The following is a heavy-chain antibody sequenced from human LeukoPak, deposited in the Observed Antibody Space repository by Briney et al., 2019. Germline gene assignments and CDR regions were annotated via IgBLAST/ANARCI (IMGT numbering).Heavy chain of an antibody. CDR3: AKPYYYGSGSFFDY. J-gene: IGHJ4*02. V-gene: IGHV3-30*02. CDR2: IRYDGSNK. D-gene: IGHD3-10*01. Sequence: GGSLRLSCAASGFTFSSYGMHWARQAPGKGLEWVAFIRYDGSNKYYADSVKGRFTISRDNSKNTLYLQMNSLRAEDTAVYYCAKPYYYGSGSFFDYWGQGTLVTVSS. CDR1: GFTFSSYG.